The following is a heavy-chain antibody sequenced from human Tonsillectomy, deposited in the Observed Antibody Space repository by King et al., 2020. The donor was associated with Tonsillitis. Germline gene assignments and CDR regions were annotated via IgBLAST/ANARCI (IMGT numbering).Heavy chain of an antibody. CDR3: ARDRRLGDVYNPTGGPYYSMDV. V-gene: IGHV4-31*03. CDR2: IYYSGST. Sequence: QVQLQESGPGLVKPSQTLSLTCPVSGGSISSGVNYWSWIRQHPGKGPEWIGYIYYSGSTHYNPSLKSRVTISVDTSKNKFSLKLTSVTAADTAVYYCARDRRLGDVYNPTGGPYYSMDVWGKGTTVTVSS. CDR1: GGSISSGVNY. D-gene: IGHD5-24*01. J-gene: IGHJ6*03.